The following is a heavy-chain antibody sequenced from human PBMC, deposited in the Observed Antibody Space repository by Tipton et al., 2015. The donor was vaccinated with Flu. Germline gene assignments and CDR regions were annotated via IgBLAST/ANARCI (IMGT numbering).Heavy chain of an antibody. CDR3: ARRGLLWYFDL. CDR2: INHSGST. J-gene: IGHJ2*01. CDR1: GGSFSGYY. D-gene: IGHD2/OR15-2a*01. V-gene: IGHV4-34*01. Sequence: LRLSCAVCGGSFSGYYWSWIRQPPGKGLEWIGEINHSGSTNYNPSLKSRVTISVDTSKNQFSLKLSSVTAADTAVYYCARRGLLWYFDLWGRGTLVTVSS.